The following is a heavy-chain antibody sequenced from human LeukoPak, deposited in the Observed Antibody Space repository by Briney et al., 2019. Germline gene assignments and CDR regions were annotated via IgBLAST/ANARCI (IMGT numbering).Heavy chain of an antibody. CDR3: ARLLPSIGYGMDV. D-gene: IGHD2-21*01. Sequence: SQTLSLTCAISGYSVSSNSAAWNWIRQSPSIGLEWLGRTYYRSKWYNDYAVSVKSRITINPDTSKNQFSLQLNSVTPEETAVYYCARLLPSIGYGMDVWGKGTTVTVSS. CDR2: TYYRSKWYN. CDR1: GYSVSSNSAA. J-gene: IGHJ6*04. V-gene: IGHV6-1*01.